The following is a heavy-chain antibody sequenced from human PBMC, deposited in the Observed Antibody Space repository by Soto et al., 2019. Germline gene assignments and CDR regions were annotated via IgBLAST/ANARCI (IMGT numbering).Heavy chain of an antibody. J-gene: IGHJ5*01. Sequence: EVQLVESGGGLVQPGKSLRLSCAASGFTFDDYAMHWVRQAPGKGLEWVSGISWNSDSIGYADSVKGRFTISRDNDKTSLYLELYSLRVEATALYFCAKGRGAYHYASGSCFDPWGQRTLVTVSS. CDR2: ISWNSDSI. CDR3: AKGRGAYHYASGSCFDP. D-gene: IGHD3-10*01. V-gene: IGHV3-9*01. CDR1: GFTFDDYA.